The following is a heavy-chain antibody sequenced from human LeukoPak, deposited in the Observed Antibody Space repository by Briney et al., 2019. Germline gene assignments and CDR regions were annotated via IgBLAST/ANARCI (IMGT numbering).Heavy chain of an antibody. V-gene: IGHV4-59*01. CDR3: ARDRDTMIGDAFDI. J-gene: IGHJ3*02. Sequence: TASETLSLTCTVSGGSISSYYWSWIRQLPGKGLEWIGYIYYSGSTNYNPSLKSRVTISVDTSKNQFSLKLSSVTAADTAVYYCARDRDTMIGDAFDIWGQGTMVTVSS. CDR2: IYYSGST. D-gene: IGHD3-22*01. CDR1: GGSISSYY.